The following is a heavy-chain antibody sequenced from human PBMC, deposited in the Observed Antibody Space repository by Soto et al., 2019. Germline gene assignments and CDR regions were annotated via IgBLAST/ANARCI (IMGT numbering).Heavy chain of an antibody. Sequence: QLQLPESSPGLVKPSETLSLTCTVYGGSISSSSYYWGWIRPPPGKGLEWIGRIYYRGSTYYNPSLKSRVTISGDTSKNQCFRGLSSGTDADTAVYCCATHKSLSSCWYGDDAFDIWGQGTMVTVFS. V-gene: IGHV4-39*01. CDR2: IYYRGST. J-gene: IGHJ3*02. CDR3: ATHKSLSSCWYGDDAFDI. D-gene: IGHD2-15*01. CDR1: GGSISSSSYY.